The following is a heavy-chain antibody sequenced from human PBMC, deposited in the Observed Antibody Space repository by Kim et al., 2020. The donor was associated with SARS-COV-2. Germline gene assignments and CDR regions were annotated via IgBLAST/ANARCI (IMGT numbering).Heavy chain of an antibody. V-gene: IGHV4-39*01. CDR2: IYYSGST. J-gene: IGHJ3*02. Sequence: SETLSLTCTVSGGSISSSSYYWGWIRQPPGKGLEWIGSIYYSGSTYYNPSLKSRVTISVDTSKNQFSLKLSSVTAADTAVYYCARHRSPDSSGYYSDAFDIWGQGTMVTVSS. CDR3: ARHRSPDSSGYYSDAFDI. D-gene: IGHD3-22*01. CDR1: GGSISSSSYY.